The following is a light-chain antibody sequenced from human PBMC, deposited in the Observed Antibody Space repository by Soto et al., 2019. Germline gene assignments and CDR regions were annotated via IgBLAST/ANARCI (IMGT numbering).Light chain of an antibody. J-gene: IGKJ4*01. V-gene: IGKV3-20*01. Sequence: ELVLTQSPGTLSLSPGHRATLSCRASQTFVSTYLAWYQQKPGQAPRLLIYDASNRATGIPDRFSGSGSGPDFTLTISRLEPEDCAVYYCHYYGGSPTFGGGTKVEV. CDR3: HYYGGSPT. CDR1: QTFVSTY. CDR2: DAS.